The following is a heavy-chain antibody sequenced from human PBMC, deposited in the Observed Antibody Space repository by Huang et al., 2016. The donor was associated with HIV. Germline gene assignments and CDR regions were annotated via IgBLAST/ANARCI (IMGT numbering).Heavy chain of an antibody. Sequence: QVQLVESGGGVVQPGRSLRLSCAASGFTFRDHPMHWVRQAPGKGLEWVAGISFDGRNKFYADFVRGRFTISRDNSKNILYLQLNSLTPADTSIYYCARDTTTVAGLDFWGRGALVTVSS. CDR3: ARDTTTVAGLDF. CDR1: GFTFRDHP. V-gene: IGHV3-30*14. J-gene: IGHJ4*02. D-gene: IGHD6-19*01. CDR2: ISFDGRNK.